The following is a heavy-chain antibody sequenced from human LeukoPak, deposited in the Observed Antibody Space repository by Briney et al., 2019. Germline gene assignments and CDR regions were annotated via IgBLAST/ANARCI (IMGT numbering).Heavy chain of an antibody. CDR2: ISYDGSNK. D-gene: IGHD5-18*01. CDR1: GFTFSGHA. CDR3: ARDRSQRAYSYGPDGE. J-gene: IGHJ4*02. V-gene: IGHV3-30*01. Sequence: GGSLRLSCAASGFTFSGHAFHWVRQAPGKGLEWAAVISYDGSNKFYADSVKGRFTISRDNSKNTLFLQMNSLRAEDTAVYYCARDRSQRAYSYGPDGEWGQGTLVTVSS.